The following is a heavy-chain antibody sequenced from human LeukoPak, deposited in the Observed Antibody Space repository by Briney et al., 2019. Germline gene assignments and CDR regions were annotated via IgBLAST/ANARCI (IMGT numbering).Heavy chain of an antibody. CDR3: ARAGIAAAGTNDAFDI. Sequence: AASVKVSCKASGYTFTSYGISWVRQAPGQGLEWMGWISAYNGNTNYAQKLQGRVTMTTDTSTSTAYMELRSLRSDDTAVYYCARAGIAAAGTNDAFDIWGQGTMVTVSS. V-gene: IGHV1-18*01. CDR1: GYTFTSYG. J-gene: IGHJ3*02. CDR2: ISAYNGNT. D-gene: IGHD6-13*01.